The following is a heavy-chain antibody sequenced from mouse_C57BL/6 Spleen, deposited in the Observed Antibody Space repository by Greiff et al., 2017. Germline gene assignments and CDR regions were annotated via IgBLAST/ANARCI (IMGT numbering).Heavy chain of an antibody. V-gene: IGHV1-64*01. D-gene: IGHD2-1*01. CDR1: GYTFTSYW. Sequence: QVQLQQPGAELVKPGASVKLSCKASGYTFTSYWMHWVKQRPGQGLEWIGMIHPNSGSNNYNEKFKSKATLTVDKSSSTAYMQLSSLTSEDSAVYYCARMNYYGNYGYFDVWGTGTTVTVSS. CDR2: IHPNSGSN. J-gene: IGHJ1*03. CDR3: ARMNYYGNYGYFDV.